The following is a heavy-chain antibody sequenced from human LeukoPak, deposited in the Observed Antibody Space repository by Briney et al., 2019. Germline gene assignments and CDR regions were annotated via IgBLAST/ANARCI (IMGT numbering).Heavy chain of an antibody. CDR3: ARDQLWFGELLYMLDY. D-gene: IGHD3-10*01. CDR1: GYTFTSYY. CDR2: INPSGGST. Sequence: SVKVSCKASGYTFTSYYMHWVRQAPGQGLEWMGIINPSGGSTSYAQKFQGRVTMTRDTSTSTVYMELSSLRSEDTAVYYCARDQLWFGELLYMLDYWGQGTLVTVSS. J-gene: IGHJ4*02. V-gene: IGHV1-46*01.